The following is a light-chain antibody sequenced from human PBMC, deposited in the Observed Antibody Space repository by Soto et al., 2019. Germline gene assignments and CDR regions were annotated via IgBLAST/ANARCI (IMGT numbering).Light chain of an antibody. CDR3: QQCYSSPRT. Sequence: DVQMTQSPSSLSASVGDRVTVTCRASQSISNYLNWYQQKPGKAPKLLIYAASTLQSGVPSRFSGSGSGTAFTLTISSLQPEDFATYYCQQCYSSPRTFGGGTKVDIK. CDR2: AAS. CDR1: QSISNY. V-gene: IGKV1-39*01. J-gene: IGKJ4*01.